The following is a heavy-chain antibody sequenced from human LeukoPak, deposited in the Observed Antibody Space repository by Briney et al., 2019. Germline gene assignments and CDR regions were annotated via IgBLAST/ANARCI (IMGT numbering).Heavy chain of an antibody. J-gene: IGHJ4*02. V-gene: IGHV3-33*01. CDR1: GFTFSSYA. D-gene: IGHD3-10*01. Sequence: GGSLRLSYTAPGFTFSSYAIHWIRQAPGKGLEWVALVWHDGSNKYYADSVKGRFTISRDNSKNTVYLQMNSPRAEDTAVYYCARELFGSGSCPDYWGQGTLVTVSS. CDR3: ARELFGSGSCPDY. CDR2: VWHDGSNK.